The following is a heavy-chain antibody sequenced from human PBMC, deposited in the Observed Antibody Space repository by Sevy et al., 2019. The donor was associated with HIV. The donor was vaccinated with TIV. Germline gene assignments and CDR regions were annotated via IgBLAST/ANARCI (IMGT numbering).Heavy chain of an antibody. CDR2: ISWNSRNI. Sequence: GGSLRLSCAASGFVFNDHVMHWVRVVPGKGLEWVSGISWNSRNIGYADSVKGRFTISRDNTRHSVYLEMHSLRPEEPALYYCAKDINRGCDGVYCYSYYYYFYGLDVWGQGTTVTVSS. V-gene: IGHV3-9*01. J-gene: IGHJ6*02. CDR1: GFVFNDHV. CDR3: AKDINRGCDGVYCYSYYYYFYGLDV. D-gene: IGHD2-21*01.